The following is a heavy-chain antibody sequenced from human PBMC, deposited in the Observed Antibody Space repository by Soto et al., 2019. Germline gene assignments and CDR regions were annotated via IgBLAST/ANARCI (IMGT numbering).Heavy chain of an antibody. V-gene: IGHV1-3*01. Sequence: QVQLVQSGAEVKKPGASVKVSCKASGYTFTSYAIHWVRQAPGQRLEWMGWINAGNGGTKYSQEFQGRLTITTDTSASTVYMELSGLRSEDTAIFYCTRDEAGYTNRGDFDYWGQGTQVTVSS. CDR2: INAGNGGT. CDR3: TRDEAGYTNRGDFDY. CDR1: GYTFTSYA. D-gene: IGHD6-13*01. J-gene: IGHJ4*02.